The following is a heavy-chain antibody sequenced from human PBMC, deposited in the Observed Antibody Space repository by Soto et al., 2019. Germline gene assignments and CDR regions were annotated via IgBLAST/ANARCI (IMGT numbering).Heavy chain of an antibody. CDR2: ISYDGSNK. CDR1: GFTFSSYG. J-gene: IGHJ6*02. V-gene: IGHV3-30*18. Sequence: QVQLVESGGGVVQPGKSLRLSCAASGFTFSSYGMHWVRQAPGKGLEWVAVISYDGSNKYYADSVRGRFIISRDNSKNTLYLQMNSLRAEDTAVYYCAKGRIPNSPIYYYYGVDVWGQGTTVTVSS. CDR3: AKGRIPNSPIYYYYGVDV. D-gene: IGHD1-1*01.